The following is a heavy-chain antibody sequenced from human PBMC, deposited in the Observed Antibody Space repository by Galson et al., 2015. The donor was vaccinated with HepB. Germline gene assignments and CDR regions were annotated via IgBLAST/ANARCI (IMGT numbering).Heavy chain of an antibody. CDR3: ARVVYSVHDDYYDY. Sequence: SLRLSCAASGFTFSSYAMSWVRQTPGKGLEWVSAISGSGGSTYYADSVKGRFTISRDNAKNSLYLQMNSLRDEDTAVYYCARVVYSVHDDYYDYWGQGALVTVSS. J-gene: IGHJ4*02. CDR1: GFTFSSYA. V-gene: IGHV3-23*01. D-gene: IGHD5/OR15-5a*01. CDR2: ISGSGGST.